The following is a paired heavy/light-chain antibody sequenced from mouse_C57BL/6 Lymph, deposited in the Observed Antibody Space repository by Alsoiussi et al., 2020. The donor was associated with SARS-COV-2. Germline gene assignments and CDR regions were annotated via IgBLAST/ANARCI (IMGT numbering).Light chain of an antibody. Sequence: DIQMTQSPASLSASVGETVNITCRASGNIHNYLAWYQQKQGKSPQLLVYNAKTLADGVPSRFSGSGSGTQYSLKINSLQPEDFGSYYCQHFWTTPWTFGGGTKLEIK. CDR1: GNIHNY. V-gene: IGKV12-41*01. J-gene: IGKJ1*01. CDR2: NAK. CDR3: QHFWTTPWT.
Heavy chain of an antibody. CDR1: GFTFSDAW. Sequence: EVKLEESGGGLVQPGGSMKLSCAASGFTFSDAWMDWVRQSPEKGLEWVAEIRNKANNHATYYAESVKGRFTISRDDSKSSVYLQMNSLRAEDTGIYYCTIITVDAMDYWGQGTSVTVSS. J-gene: IGHJ4*01. V-gene: IGHV6-6*01. CDR2: IRNKANNHAT. CDR3: TIITVDAMDY. D-gene: IGHD1-1*02.